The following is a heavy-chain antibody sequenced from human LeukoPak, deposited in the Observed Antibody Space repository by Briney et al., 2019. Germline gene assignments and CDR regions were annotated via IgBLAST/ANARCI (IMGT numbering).Heavy chain of an antibody. CDR3: ARHGNPVPVTRSVWFDP. Sequence: KPSETLSLTCTVSGGSISSSNYHWIWIRQPPGKGLEWIGSVYYSGSTYYNPSLKSRVTISVDTSKNQFSLKLSSVTAADTAVYYCARHGNPVPVTRSVWFDPWGQGTLVTVSS. D-gene: IGHD2-15*01. V-gene: IGHV4-39*01. J-gene: IGHJ5*02. CDR1: GGSISSSNYH. CDR2: VYYSGST.